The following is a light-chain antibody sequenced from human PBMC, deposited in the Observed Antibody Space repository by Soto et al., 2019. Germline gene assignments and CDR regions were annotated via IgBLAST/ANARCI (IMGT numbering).Light chain of an antibody. CDR3: QQYSNLIT. Sequence: DIHITQSLGSLSPSVVERVTITCQASQDVSNYLNWYQQKLGKSPKLLIYDASNLETGVPSRFSGSGSGTYFSFTISSLQPEDFATYYCQQYSNLITVGQGTQLEIK. J-gene: IGKJ5*01. CDR2: DAS. V-gene: IGKV1-33*01. CDR1: QDVSNY.